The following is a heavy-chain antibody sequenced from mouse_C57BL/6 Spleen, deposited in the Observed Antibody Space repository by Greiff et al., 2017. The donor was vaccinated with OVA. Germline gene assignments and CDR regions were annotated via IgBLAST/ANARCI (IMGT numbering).Heavy chain of an antibody. D-gene: IGHD1-1*01. V-gene: IGHV1-81*01. CDR2: IYTRSGNT. CDR3: ERPDYNGSSDYWYFDV. J-gene: IGHJ1*03. CDR1: GYTFTSYG. Sequence: QVQLKQSGAELARPGDSVKLSCKASGYTFTSYGISWVKQRPGQGLEWIGEIYTRSGNTYYNEKFKGKATLTADKSSSTAYMELRRLTSEDSAVYFCERPDYNGSSDYWYFDVWGTGTTVTVSS.